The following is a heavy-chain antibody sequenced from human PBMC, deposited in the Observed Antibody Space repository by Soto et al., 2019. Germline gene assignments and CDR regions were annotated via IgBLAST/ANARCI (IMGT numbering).Heavy chain of an antibody. J-gene: IGHJ5*02. V-gene: IGHV4-59*08. D-gene: IGHD3-3*01. CDR2: IYYSGST. CDR3: ARQYDFWSGGWFDP. CDR1: GGSISSYY. Sequence: SETLSLTCTVSGGSISSYYWSWIRQPPGKGLEWIGYIYYSGSTNYNPSLKSRVTISVDTSKNQFSLKLSSVTAADTAVYYCARQYDFWSGGWFDPWGQGTLVTVSS.